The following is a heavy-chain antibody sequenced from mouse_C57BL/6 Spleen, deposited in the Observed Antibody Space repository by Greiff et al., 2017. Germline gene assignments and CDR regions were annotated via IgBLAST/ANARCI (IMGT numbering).Heavy chain of an antibody. CDR3: ARASFTTVVAFDY. CDR1: GFTFSSYA. J-gene: IGHJ2*01. CDR2: ISDGGSYT. V-gene: IGHV5-4*03. Sequence: EVKLVESGGGLVKPGGSLKLSCAASGFTFSSYAMSWVRQTPEKGLEWVANISDGGSYTYYTDNVKGRFTFSGDNSKNNLYLQMSNLKSEDTAMYYCARASFTTVVAFDYWGQGTTLTVSS. D-gene: IGHD1-1*01.